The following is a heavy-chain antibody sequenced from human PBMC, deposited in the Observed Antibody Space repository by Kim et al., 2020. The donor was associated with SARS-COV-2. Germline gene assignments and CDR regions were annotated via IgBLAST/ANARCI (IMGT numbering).Heavy chain of an antibody. CDR3: AKDVWDYSGMDV. V-gene: IGHV3-23*01. J-gene: IGHJ6*02. CDR2: ISHDGTSS. D-gene: IGHD1-26*01. Sequence: GGSLRLSCVASGFSFSCCAMTWVRQVPGKGPEWVSSISHDGTSSHYANSVRGRFTISRDDSKNTLYLQLNSLRGEDTALYYCAKDVWDYSGMDVWGHGTTVTVSS. CDR1: GFSFSCCA.